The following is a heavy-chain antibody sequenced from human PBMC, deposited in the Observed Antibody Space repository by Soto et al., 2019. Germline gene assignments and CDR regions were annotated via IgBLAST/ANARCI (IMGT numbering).Heavy chain of an antibody. CDR2: IYSGGST. CDR3: ARDRVVVAATNPYYYYYGMDV. V-gene: IGHV3-53*04. CDR1: GFTVSSNY. Sequence: EVQLVESGGGLVQPGGSLRLSCAASGFTVSSNYMRWVRQAPGKGLEWVSVIYSGGSTYYADSVKGRFTISRHNSKNTLYLQMNSLRAEDTAVYYCARDRVVVAATNPYYYYYGMDVWGQGTTVTVSS. D-gene: IGHD2-15*01. J-gene: IGHJ6*02.